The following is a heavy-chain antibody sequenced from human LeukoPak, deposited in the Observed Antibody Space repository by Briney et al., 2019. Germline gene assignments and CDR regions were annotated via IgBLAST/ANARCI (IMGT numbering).Heavy chain of an antibody. CDR3: TTGLRAADTN. J-gene: IGHJ4*02. D-gene: IGHD6-13*01. V-gene: IGHV3-15*01. Sequence: GGSLRFSCAASGFTFSNTRMTWVRQAPGKGLEWVGRIKSKSDGGTTDYAAHVKGRFTISRDDSKNTLYLQIDSLKTEHTAVYYCTTGLRAADTNWGLGTLVTVSS. CDR2: IKSKSDGGTT. CDR1: GFTFSNTR.